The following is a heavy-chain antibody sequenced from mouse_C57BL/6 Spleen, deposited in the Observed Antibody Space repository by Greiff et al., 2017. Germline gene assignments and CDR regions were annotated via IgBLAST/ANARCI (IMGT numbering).Heavy chain of an antibody. CDR2: IDPENGDT. V-gene: IGHV14-4*01. CDR1: GFNIKDDY. CDR3: TSTVTTYYFDY. Sequence: VQLQQSGAELVRPGASVKLSCTASGFNIKDDYMHWVKQRPEQGLEWIGWIDPENGDTEYASKFQGKATITADTSSNKAYLQLSSLTSEDTAVYYCTSTVTTYYFDYWGPGTTLTVSS. J-gene: IGHJ2*01. D-gene: IGHD2-2*01.